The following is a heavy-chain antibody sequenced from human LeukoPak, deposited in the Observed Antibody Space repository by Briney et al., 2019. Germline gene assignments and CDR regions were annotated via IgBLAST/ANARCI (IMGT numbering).Heavy chain of an antibody. CDR1: GYTFTGYY. CDR3: ARFAVHRRITVAGQFGLDY. CDR2: INPNSGGT. V-gene: IGHV1-2*02. Sequence: ASVKVSCKASGYTFTGYYMHWVRQAPGQGLEWMGWINPNSGGTNYAQKFQGRVTMTTDTSTSTVYMELSSLRSEDTAVYYCARFAVHRRITVAGQFGLDYWGQGTLVSLSS. J-gene: IGHJ4*02. D-gene: IGHD6-19*01.